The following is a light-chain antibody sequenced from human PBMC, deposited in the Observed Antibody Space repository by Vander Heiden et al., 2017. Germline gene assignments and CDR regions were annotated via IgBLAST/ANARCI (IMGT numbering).Light chain of an antibody. CDR2: EVT. V-gene: IGLV2-14*01. Sequence: QSALTPPAPVSASPGPSIHYSCTGTSSDVGGYNSVSWYKQYPGKAPKVIIYEVTNRPAGVSNRLAGSKSRNTASQIISGLQAEDEAYYYCSSYTSSNTLVFGGGTKLTVL. CDR3: SSYTSSNTLV. CDR1: SSDVGGYNS. J-gene: IGLJ2*01.